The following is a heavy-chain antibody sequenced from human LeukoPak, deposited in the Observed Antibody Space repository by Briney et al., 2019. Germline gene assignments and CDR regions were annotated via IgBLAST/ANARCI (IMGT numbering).Heavy chain of an antibody. CDR2: ISDSGGRI. V-gene: IGHV3-23*01. CDR1: GFTFNSYA. J-gene: IGHJ3*02. Sequence: GGSLRLSCAASGFTFNSYAMTWVRQAPGKGLEWVSLISDSGGRIYYADSVKGRFTISRDNSKNTLYLQMNSLRVEDTAVYYCARGRHNSGSFDAFDIWGQGTMVTVSS. D-gene: IGHD3-10*01. CDR3: ARGRHNSGSFDAFDI.